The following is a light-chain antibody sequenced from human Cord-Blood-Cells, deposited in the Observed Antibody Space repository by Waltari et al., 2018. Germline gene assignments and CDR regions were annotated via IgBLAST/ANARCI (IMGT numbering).Light chain of an antibody. V-gene: IGLV2-14*01. CDR2: DVS. CDR3: SSYTSSSTVV. J-gene: IGLJ2*01. CDR1: SSDVGGYNY. Sequence: QSALTQPASVSGSPGQSITISCTGTSSDVGGYNYVSWYQRHPGKAPKLMIYDVSKRPSGVSNRFSGSKSGNTASLNISGLQAEDEADYYCSSYTSSSTVVFGGGTKLTVL.